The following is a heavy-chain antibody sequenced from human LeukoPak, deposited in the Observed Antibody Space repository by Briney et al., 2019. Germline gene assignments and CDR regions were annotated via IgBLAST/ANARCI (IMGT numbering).Heavy chain of an antibody. J-gene: IGHJ4*02. Sequence: PGGSLRLSCAAAGFNFDEYAMHWVRQVPGKGLEWVSGITWNSDTMGYADSVKGRFTISRDNAKNSLYLQMNSLRAEDMALYYCAKGSLFQAAAATGLFDFWGQGTLVTVSS. CDR2: ITWNSDTM. CDR1: GFNFDEYA. CDR3: AKGSLFQAAAATGLFDF. V-gene: IGHV3-9*03. D-gene: IGHD6-13*01.